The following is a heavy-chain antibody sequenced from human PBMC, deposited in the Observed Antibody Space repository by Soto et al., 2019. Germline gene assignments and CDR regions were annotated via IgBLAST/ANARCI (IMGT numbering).Heavy chain of an antibody. V-gene: IGHV3-48*02. CDR2: IGGSSNSI. Sequence: EVQLVESGGGLVQPGGSLRLSCAASGSTFNSYSMNWVRQAPGKGLEWVSYIGGSSNSIYYADSVKGRFTVSRDNAKNSLYLQMNSLRDEDTAVYYCARDLAVGAYAHFDYWGQGTLVTVSS. CDR1: GSTFNSYS. J-gene: IGHJ4*02. CDR3: ARDLAVGAYAHFDY. D-gene: IGHD1-26*01.